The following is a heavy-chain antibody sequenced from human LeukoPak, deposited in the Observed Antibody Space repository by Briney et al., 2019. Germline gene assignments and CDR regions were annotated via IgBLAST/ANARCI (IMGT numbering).Heavy chain of an antibody. Sequence: PGGSLRLSCAASGFTFSSSAMSWVRQAPGKGLEWVSVISSSGGSTYYADSVKGRFTTSRDNSKNTLFLQMNSLRAEDTAIYYCAKYGPQDSGSSHFDYWGQGALVTVSS. D-gene: IGHD1-26*01. J-gene: IGHJ4*02. CDR2: ISSSGGST. CDR3: AKYGPQDSGSSHFDY. V-gene: IGHV3-23*01. CDR1: GFTFSSSA.